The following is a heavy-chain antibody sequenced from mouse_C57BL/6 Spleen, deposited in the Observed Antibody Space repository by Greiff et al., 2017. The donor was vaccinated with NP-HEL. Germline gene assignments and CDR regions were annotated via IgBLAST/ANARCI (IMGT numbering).Heavy chain of an antibody. Sequence: VQLQQSGAELARPGASVKLSCKASGYTFTSYGISWVKQRTGQGLEWIGEIYPRSGNTYYNEKFKGKATLTADKSSSTAYMELRSLTSEDSAVYFCSRSFHYDYDEGSYFDYWGQGTTLTVSS. V-gene: IGHV1-81*01. CDR3: SRSFHYDYDEGSYFDY. CDR2: IYPRSGNT. D-gene: IGHD2-4*01. J-gene: IGHJ2*01. CDR1: GYTFTSYG.